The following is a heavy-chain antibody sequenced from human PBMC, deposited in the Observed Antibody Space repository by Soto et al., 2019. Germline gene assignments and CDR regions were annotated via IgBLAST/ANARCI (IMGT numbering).Heavy chain of an antibody. V-gene: IGHV2-26*01. CDR2: IFSNDDK. Sequence: QVTLKESGPVLVKPTETLTLTCTVSGVSLNDATMGVSWIRQPPGKALEWLANIFSNDDKSYTSSLKSRLIISKDTSESQVVLTMTNVDPVDTATYYCARIFRASYFIDWGQGTLVTVSS. CDR1: GVSLNDATMG. CDR3: ARIFRASYFID. D-gene: IGHD1-26*01. J-gene: IGHJ4*02.